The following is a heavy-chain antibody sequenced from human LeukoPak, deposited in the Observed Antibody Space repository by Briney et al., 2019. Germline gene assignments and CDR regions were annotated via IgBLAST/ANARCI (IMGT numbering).Heavy chain of an antibody. J-gene: IGHJ6*04. CDR1: GFTFSDYY. CDR2: ISSSSSYT. CDR3: ARVALGDCSGGSCYSLYYYYYGMDV. V-gene: IGHV3-11*06. D-gene: IGHD2-15*01. Sequence: TGGSLRLSCAASGFTFSDYYMSWIRQAPGKGLEGVSYISSSSSYTNYADSVKGRFTISRDNAKNSLYLQMHTLRAEDTAVYYCARVALGDCSGGSCYSLYYYYYGMDVWGKGTTVTVSS.